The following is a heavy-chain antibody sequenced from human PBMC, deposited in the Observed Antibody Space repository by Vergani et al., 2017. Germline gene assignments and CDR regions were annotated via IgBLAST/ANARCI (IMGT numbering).Heavy chain of an antibody. V-gene: IGHV4-59*01. J-gene: IGHJ5*02. CDR1: GGSMSGYY. Sequence: QVRLQESGPGLVKPSETLSLTCSVSGGSMSGYYWSWIRKPPGKEMEWIWYMYNSGSTNDNPSLETRGTISGDTSKNKFSLKLNSVTAADTAVYYCGRGADFYGLGSRLLDLWGQGGLVTVSS. D-gene: IGHD3-10*01. CDR3: GRGADFYGLGSRLLDL. CDR2: MYNSGST.